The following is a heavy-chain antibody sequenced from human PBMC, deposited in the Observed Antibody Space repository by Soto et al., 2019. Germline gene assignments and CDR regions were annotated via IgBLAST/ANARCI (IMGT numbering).Heavy chain of an antibody. Sequence: SETLSLTCTVSGGSISSGDYYWSWIRQPPGKGLEWIGYIYYSGSTYYNPSLKGRVTISVDTSKNQFSLKLSSVTAADTAVYYCASAYNWNYNWFDPWGQGTLVTVSS. J-gene: IGHJ5*02. CDR3: ASAYNWNYNWFDP. D-gene: IGHD1-7*01. CDR2: IYYSGST. CDR1: GGSISSGDYY. V-gene: IGHV4-30-4*01.